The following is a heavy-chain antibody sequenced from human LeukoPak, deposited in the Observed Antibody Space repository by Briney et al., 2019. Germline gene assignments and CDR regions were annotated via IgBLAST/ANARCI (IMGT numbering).Heavy chain of an antibody. D-gene: IGHD6-19*01. J-gene: IGHJ4*02. V-gene: IGHV3-23*01. CDR2: ISNTGGST. Sequence: GGSLRLSCAASGFSFNTYAMSWVRQAPGKGLEWVSAISNTGGSTYYADSVKGRFTISRENAKNSFYLQMNNLRAGDTAVYYCARAVAGTYFDLWGQGTLVTVSS. CDR3: ARAVAGTYFDL. CDR1: GFSFNTYA.